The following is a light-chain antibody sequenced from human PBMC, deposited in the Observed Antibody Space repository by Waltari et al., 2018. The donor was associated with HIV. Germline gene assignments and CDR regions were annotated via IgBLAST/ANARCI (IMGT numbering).Light chain of an antibody. Sequence: QSALTQPRSVSGSPGPSVTISCTGTSSDVGGYNYVSWYQHHPGKAPKFMIYDVTKRPSGVPDRFSGSKSGNTASLTISGRQAEDEADYYCCSYAGRYTYVFGTGTKVTVL. V-gene: IGLV2-11*01. J-gene: IGLJ1*01. CDR1: SSDVGGYNY. CDR2: DVT. CDR3: CSYAGRYTYV.